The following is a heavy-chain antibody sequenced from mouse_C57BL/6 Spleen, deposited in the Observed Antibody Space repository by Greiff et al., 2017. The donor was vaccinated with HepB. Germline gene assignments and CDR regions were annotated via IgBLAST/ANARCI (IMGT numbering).Heavy chain of an antibody. D-gene: IGHD4-1*01. CDR3: ARITGTLYYFDY. Sequence: EVQGVESGPELVKPGASVKISCKASGYSFTDYNMNWVKQSNGKSLEWIGVINPNYGTTSYNQKFKGKATLTVDQSSSTAYMQLNSLTSEDSAVYYCARITGTLYYFDYWGQGTTLTVSS. CDR1: GYSFTDYN. CDR2: INPNYGTT. V-gene: IGHV1-39*01. J-gene: IGHJ2*01.